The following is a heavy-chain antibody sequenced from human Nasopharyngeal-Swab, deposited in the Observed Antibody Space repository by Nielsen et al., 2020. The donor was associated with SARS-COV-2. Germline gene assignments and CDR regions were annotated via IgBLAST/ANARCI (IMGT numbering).Heavy chain of an antibody. CDR3: ARDHDGSSWQSPPTADS. CDR1: GFTFSSYG. Sequence: GESLKISCAASGFTFSSYGMHWVRQAPGKGLEWVAVISYDGSNKYYADSVKGRFTISRDNSKNTLYLQMNSLRAEDTAVYYCARDHDGSSWQSPPTADSWSQGTLVTVSS. D-gene: IGHD6-13*01. CDR2: ISYDGSNK. J-gene: IGHJ5*02. V-gene: IGHV3-30*03.